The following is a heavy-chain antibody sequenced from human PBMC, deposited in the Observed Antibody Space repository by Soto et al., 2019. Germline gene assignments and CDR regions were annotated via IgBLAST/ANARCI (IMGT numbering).Heavy chain of an antibody. CDR3: AKDRYGDYGGIDY. V-gene: IGHV3-23*01. Sequence: SCAASGFTFSTYAMIWVRQAPGKGLEWVSVITGIGGSTYYADSVKGRFTISRDTSKNTLFLQMNSLRAEDTAVYYCAKDRYGDYGGIDYWGQGTMVTVSS. J-gene: IGHJ4*02. CDR1: GFTFSTYA. CDR2: ITGIGGST. D-gene: IGHD4-17*01.